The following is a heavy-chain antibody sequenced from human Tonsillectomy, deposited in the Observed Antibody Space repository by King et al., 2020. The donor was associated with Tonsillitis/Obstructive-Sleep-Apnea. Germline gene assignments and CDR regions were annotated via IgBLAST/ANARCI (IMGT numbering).Heavy chain of an antibody. V-gene: IGHV3-23*04. D-gene: IGHD2-21*02. CDR1: GFTFSTYA. CDR2: IRGSNSGT. Sequence: VQLVESGGGLVQPGGSLRLSCVASGFTFSTYAMTWVRQAPVKGPEWVSGIRGSNSGTYYAESVKGRFTISRDTSKNTLYRLMNSLRADATALDSGAKDFAAVTGDPGSWGQGTLVTVSS. CDR3: AKDFAAVTGDPGS. J-gene: IGHJ5*02.